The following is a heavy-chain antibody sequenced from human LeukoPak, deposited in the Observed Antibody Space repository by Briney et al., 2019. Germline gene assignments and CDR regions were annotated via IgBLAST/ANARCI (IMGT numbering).Heavy chain of an antibody. J-gene: IGHJ6*03. V-gene: IGHV2-70*11. Sequence: SGPALVKPTQTLTLTCTFSGFSLSTSGMCVSWIRQPPGKALEWLARIDWDDDKYYSTSLKTRLTISKDTSKNQVVLTMTNMDPVDTATYYCARMGSIGPPGVFRGYSYGYGDKYYYYYYTDVWGKGTTVTVSS. CDR3: ARMGSIGPPGVFRGYSYGYGDKYYYYYYTDV. CDR2: IDWDDDK. CDR1: GFSLSTSGMC. D-gene: IGHD5-18*01.